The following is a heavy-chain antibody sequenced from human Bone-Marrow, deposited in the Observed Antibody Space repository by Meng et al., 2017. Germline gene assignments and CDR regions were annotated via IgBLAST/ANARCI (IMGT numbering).Heavy chain of an antibody. CDR3: ARDLMDGGNFYYYYYGMDV. V-gene: IGHV3-33*01. J-gene: IGHJ6*02. D-gene: IGHD4-23*01. CDR2: IWYDGSNK. Sequence: GESLKISCAESGFTFSSYGMHWVRQAPGKGLEWVAVIWYDGSNKYYADSVKGRFTISRDNSKNTLYLQMNSLRAEDTAVYYCARDLMDGGNFYYYYYGMDVWGQGTTVTVSS. CDR1: GFTFSSYG.